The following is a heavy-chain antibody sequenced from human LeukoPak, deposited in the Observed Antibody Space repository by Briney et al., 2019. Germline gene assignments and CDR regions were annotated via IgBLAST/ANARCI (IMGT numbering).Heavy chain of an antibody. CDR2: ISAYNGNT. CDR1: GYTFTSYG. CDR3: ASWGYCSGGSCNWADY. D-gene: IGHD2-15*01. Sequence: ASVKVSCKASGYTFTSYGISWVRQAPGQGLEWMGWISAYNGNTNYAQKPQGRVTMTTDTSTSTAYMELRSLRSDDTAVYYCASWGYCSGGSCNWADYWGQGTLVTVSS. V-gene: IGHV1-18*01. J-gene: IGHJ4*02.